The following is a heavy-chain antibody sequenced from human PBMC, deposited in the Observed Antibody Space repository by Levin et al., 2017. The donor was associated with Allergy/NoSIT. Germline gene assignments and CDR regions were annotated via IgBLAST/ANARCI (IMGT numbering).Heavy chain of an antibody. D-gene: IGHD4-17*01. CDR2: ISWNSGSI. CDR3: AKANYGDPVNFDY. Sequence: GGSLRLSCAASGFTFDDYAMHWVRQAPGKGLEWVSGISWNSGSIGYADSVKGRFTISRDNAKNSLYLQMNSLRAEDTALYYCAKANYGDPVNFDYWGQGTLVTVSS. J-gene: IGHJ4*02. V-gene: IGHV3-9*01. CDR1: GFTFDDYA.